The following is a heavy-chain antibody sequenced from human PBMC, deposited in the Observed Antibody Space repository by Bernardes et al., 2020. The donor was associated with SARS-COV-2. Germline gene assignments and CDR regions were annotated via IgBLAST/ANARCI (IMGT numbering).Heavy chain of an antibody. V-gene: IGHV4-61*02. CDR2: IETSGTT. Sequence: SETLSLTCTVSGGSISSGSHYWGWIRQPAAKGLEWIGRIETSGTTSYNPSLQSRVTISVDTSKNQFSLKLSSVTAADTAVYYCVRVVQDSSGSGSYPQYYEYWGPGTLVSVSS. CDR3: VRVVQDSSGSGSYPQYYEY. J-gene: IGHJ4*02. CDR1: GGSISSGSHY. D-gene: IGHD3-10*01.